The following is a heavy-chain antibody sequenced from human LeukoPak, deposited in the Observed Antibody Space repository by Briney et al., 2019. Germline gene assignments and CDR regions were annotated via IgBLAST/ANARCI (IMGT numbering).Heavy chain of an antibody. CDR3: ASADDIVYGDYERNWFDP. CDR1: GYTFTGYY. Sequence: ASVKVSCKASGYTFTGYYMHWVRQAPGQGLEWMGRINPNSGGTNYAQKFQGRVTMTRDTSISTAYMELSRPRSDDTAVYYCASADDIVYGDYERNWFDPWGQGTLVTVSS. CDR2: INPNSGGT. D-gene: IGHD4-17*01. V-gene: IGHV1-2*06. J-gene: IGHJ5*02.